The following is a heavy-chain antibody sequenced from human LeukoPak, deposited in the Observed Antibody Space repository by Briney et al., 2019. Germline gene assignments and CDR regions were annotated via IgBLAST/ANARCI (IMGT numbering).Heavy chain of an antibody. D-gene: IGHD3-10*01. Sequence: ASVKVSCKASGYTFTSYGISWVRQAPGQGLEWMGWISAYNGNTNYAQKFQGRVTMTEDTSTDTAYMELSSLRSEDTAVYYCATDRGLWFGELLTFDYWGQGTLVTVSS. V-gene: IGHV1-18*01. CDR1: GYTFTSYG. CDR3: ATDRGLWFGELLTFDY. J-gene: IGHJ4*02. CDR2: ISAYNGNT.